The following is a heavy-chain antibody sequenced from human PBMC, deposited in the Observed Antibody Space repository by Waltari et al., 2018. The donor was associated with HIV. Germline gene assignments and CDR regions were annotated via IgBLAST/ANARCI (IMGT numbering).Heavy chain of an antibody. CDR2: IYHSGTT. CDR1: GGAISSSNC. J-gene: IGHJ3*02. CDR3: ARARPLLTTWAGVFDI. Sequence: QVQLQESGPGLVKPSGTLSLTCVLSGGAISSSNCWCWVRQPPGKGLEWIGEIYHSGTTNYNPSLKSRVAISMDQSENQFSLILNSVTAADTAMYFCARARPLLTTWAGVFDIWGRGTMVIVSS. V-gene: IGHV4-4*02. D-gene: IGHD4-17*01.